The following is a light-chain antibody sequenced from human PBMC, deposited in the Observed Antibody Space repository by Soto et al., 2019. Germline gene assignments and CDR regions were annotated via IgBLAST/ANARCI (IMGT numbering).Light chain of an antibody. CDR3: QSYDSSLSGYV. V-gene: IGLV1-40*01. Sequence: QSVLTQPPSVSGAPGQRVTISCTGSSSNIGAGYDVHWYQQLPGSAPKLLIYANNNRPSGVPDRFSGSKSGTSVSLAITGLQAEDEADYHCQSYDSSLSGYVFGTGTKLTVL. CDR1: SSNIGAGYD. CDR2: ANN. J-gene: IGLJ1*01.